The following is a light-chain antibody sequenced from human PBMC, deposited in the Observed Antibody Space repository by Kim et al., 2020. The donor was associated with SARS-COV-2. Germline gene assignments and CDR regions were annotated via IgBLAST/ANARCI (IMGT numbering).Light chain of an antibody. V-gene: IGKV1-5*03. CDR2: KAS. CDR3: QQYNTYPWT. CDR1: QSISIS. Sequence: ASGGDRVIITCRASQSISISLAWYQQKPGKAPKLLIYKASSLQGGVPSRFSGSGSGTDFTLTISSLQPDDFATYYCQQYNTYPWTFGQGTKVDIK. J-gene: IGKJ1*01.